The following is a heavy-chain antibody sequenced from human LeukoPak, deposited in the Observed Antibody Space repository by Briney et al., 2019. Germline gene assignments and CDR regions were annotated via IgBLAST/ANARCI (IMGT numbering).Heavy chain of an antibody. CDR2: INPSGGST. CDR1: GYTFTSYY. J-gene: IGHJ4*02. V-gene: IGHV1-46*01. D-gene: IGHD2-2*01. CDR3: ASETRAQAFDY. Sequence: ASVKVSCKASGYTFTSYYMHWVRQAPGQGLEWMGIINPSGGSTSYAQKFQGRVTMTRDTSTRTVYMELSSLRSEDTAVYYCASETRAQAFDYWGQGTLVTVSS.